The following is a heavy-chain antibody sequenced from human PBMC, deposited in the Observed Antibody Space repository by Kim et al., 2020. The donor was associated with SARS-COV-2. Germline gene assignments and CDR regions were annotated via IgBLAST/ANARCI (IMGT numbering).Heavy chain of an antibody. V-gene: IGHV3-23*01. CDR2: ILAGYTGT. CDR3: TGHGSGSS. J-gene: IGHJ4*02. D-gene: IGHD3-10*01. Sequence: GSLRLSCAASGFTFGNNGMSWVRQTPGKGLEWVSDILAGYTGTYYADSVKGRFTLSRDNSKNTVYLHMSSLRAGDTAVYYCTGHGSGSSWGQGTLVTVSS. CDR1: GFTFGNNG.